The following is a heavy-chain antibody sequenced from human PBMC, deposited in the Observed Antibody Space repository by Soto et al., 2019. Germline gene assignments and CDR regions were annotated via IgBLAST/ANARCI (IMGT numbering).Heavy chain of an antibody. D-gene: IGHD3-10*01. Sequence: QVQLVESGGGVVQPGRSLRLSCAASGFTFSSYAMHWVRQAPGKGLEWVAVISYDGSNKYYADSVKGRFTISRDNSKNTLYLQMNSLSAEDTAVYYCASTFYGHFDYWGRGTLVTFSS. CDR3: ASTFYGHFDY. CDR1: GFTFSSYA. CDR2: ISYDGSNK. J-gene: IGHJ4*02. V-gene: IGHV3-30-3*01.